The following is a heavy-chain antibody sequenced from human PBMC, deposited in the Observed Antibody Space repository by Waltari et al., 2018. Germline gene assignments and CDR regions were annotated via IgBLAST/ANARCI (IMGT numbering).Heavy chain of an antibody. D-gene: IGHD6-13*01. CDR2: IIPILGIA. J-gene: IGHJ5*02. CDR1: GGTFSSYP. Sequence: QVQLVQSGAEVKKPGSSVKVSCKASGGTFSSYPISWVRQAPGQGLEWMGRIIPILGIANYAQKFQGRVTITADKSTSTAYMELSSLRSEDTAVYYCARNTAAGTQNWFDPWGQGTLVTVSS. CDR3: ARNTAAGTQNWFDP. V-gene: IGHV1-69*02.